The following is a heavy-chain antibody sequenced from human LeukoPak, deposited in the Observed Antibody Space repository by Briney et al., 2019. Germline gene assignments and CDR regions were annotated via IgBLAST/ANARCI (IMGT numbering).Heavy chain of an antibody. V-gene: IGHV1-3*01. CDR2: INAGNGNT. CDR3: ARDLYCSGGSCYLFDY. D-gene: IGHD2-15*01. J-gene: IGHJ4*02. Sequence: ASVTVSCKASGYTFTSYAMHWVRQAPGQRHEWLGGINAGNGNTKYSQKFQGRVTITRDTSASTAYMELSSLRSEDTAVYYCARDLYCSGGSCYLFDYWGQGTLVTVSS. CDR1: GYTFTSYA.